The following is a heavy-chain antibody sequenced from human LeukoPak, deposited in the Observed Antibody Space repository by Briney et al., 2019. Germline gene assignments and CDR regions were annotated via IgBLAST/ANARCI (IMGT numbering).Heavy chain of an antibody. CDR2: IYWNNDN. J-gene: IGHJ4*02. Sequence: SGPTLVNPTQTLTLTCSFSGFSLTTTGVGVGWIRKTPGKAPEWLALIYWNNDNRYTPSLRSRLTIFKDTPKNLLVLIMANMNPADTATNHCAHYGDYRFTYYFDYWGQGIPVTVSS. V-gene: IGHV2-5*01. D-gene: IGHD4-17*01. CDR1: GFSLTTTGVG. CDR3: AHYGDYRFTYYFDY.